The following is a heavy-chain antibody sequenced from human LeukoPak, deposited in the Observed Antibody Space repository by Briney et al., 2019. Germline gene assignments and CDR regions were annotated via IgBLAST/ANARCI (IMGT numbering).Heavy chain of an antibody. CDR3: ARDSGTTGEVKFDP. Sequence: SETLSLTCSVSGGSITSYYLSWIRQPAGKGLEWIGRIHSGTTTYNPSLKSRVTMSLDTSKSQVSLTLSSVTAADTALYYCARDSGTTGEVKFDPWGQGTLVTVSS. CDR2: IHSGTT. V-gene: IGHV4-4*07. D-gene: IGHD3-10*01. CDR1: GGSITSYY. J-gene: IGHJ5*02.